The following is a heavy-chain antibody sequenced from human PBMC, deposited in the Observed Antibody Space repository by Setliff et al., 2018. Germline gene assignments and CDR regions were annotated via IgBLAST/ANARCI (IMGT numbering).Heavy chain of an antibody. CDR2: IDSSGNT. Sequence: TLSLPCTVSGGSISSGPYYWTWIRQPAEKGLEWIGHIDSSGNTNYNPSLKSRVTISGDTSKNQFSLRLQSVTAADTAVYYCARGRFQYVGDSFYFDYWGQGNLVTVSS. V-gene: IGHV4-61*09. J-gene: IGHJ4*02. CDR1: GGSISSGPYY. D-gene: IGHD4-17*01. CDR3: ARGRFQYVGDSFYFDY.